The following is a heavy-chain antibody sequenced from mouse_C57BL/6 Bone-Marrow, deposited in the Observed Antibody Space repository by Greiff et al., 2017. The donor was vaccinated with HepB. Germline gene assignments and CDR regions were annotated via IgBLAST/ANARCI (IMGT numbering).Heavy chain of an antibody. V-gene: IGHV2-5*01. D-gene: IGHD1-1*01. Sequence: QVHVKQSGPGLVQPSQSLSITCTVSGFSLTSYGVHWVRQSPGKGLEWLGVIWRGGSTDYNAAFMSRLSITKDNSKSQVFFKMNSLQADDTAIYYCAKADYYGSSYGFAYWGQGTLVTVSA. CDR2: IWRGGST. CDR1: GFSLTSYG. J-gene: IGHJ3*01. CDR3: AKADYYGSSYGFAY.